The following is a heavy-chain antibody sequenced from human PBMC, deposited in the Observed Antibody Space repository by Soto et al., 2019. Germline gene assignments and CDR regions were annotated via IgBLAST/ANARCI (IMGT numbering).Heavy chain of an antibody. J-gene: IGHJ3*02. CDR1: GYTFTSYG. V-gene: IGHV1-18*01. CDR2: ISAYNGNT. CDR3: ARAGYDYIWGSYRYPPYAFDI. Sequence: ASVKVSCKASGYTFTSYGISWVRQAPGQGLEWMGWISAYNGNTNYAQKLQGRVTMTTDTSTSTAYMELRSLRSDDTAVYYCARAGYDYIWGSYRYPPYAFDIWGQGTMVTVSS. D-gene: IGHD3-16*02.